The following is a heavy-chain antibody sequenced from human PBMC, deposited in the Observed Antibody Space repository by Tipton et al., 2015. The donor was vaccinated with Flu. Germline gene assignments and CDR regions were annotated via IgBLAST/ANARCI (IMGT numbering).Heavy chain of an antibody. J-gene: IGHJ4*02. CDR3: ARGSGSGTYLIFDF. Sequence: TLSLACTVSGGSMSSYYWAWIRQPAGRGLEWIGRMYTSGSTKYNPSLESRVTMSVDTSNNHFSLTLSSVTAADTAVYYCARGSGSGTYLIFDFWGQGTLATVSS. V-gene: IGHV4-4*07. CDR1: GGSMSSYY. D-gene: IGHD3-10*01. CDR2: MYTSGST.